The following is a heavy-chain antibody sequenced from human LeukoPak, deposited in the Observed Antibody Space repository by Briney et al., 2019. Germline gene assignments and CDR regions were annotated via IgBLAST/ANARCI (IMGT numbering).Heavy chain of an antibody. V-gene: IGHV3-23*01. CDR2: ISGSGGST. J-gene: IGHJ4*02. CDR1: GFTFSSYA. CDR3: AKDQGSIAVAGTSWYFDY. D-gene: IGHD6-19*01. Sequence: GGSLRLSCAASGFTFSSYAMSWVRQAPGKGLEWVSAISGSGGSTYYADSVKGRFTISRDNSKNTLYLQMNSLRAEDTAVYYCAKDQGSIAVAGTSWYFDYWGQGTLVTVSS.